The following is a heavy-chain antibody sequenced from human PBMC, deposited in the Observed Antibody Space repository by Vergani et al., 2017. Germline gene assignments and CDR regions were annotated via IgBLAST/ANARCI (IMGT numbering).Heavy chain of an antibody. CDR2: IYYSGST. V-gene: IGHV4-59*01. J-gene: IGHJ3*02. Sequence: QVQLQESGPGLVKPSETLSLTCTVSGGSISSYYWSWIRQPPGKGLEWIGYIYYSGSTNYNPSLKSRVTISVDTSKNQFSLKLSSVTAADTAVYYCAREDNDYGSGKIRAFDIWGQGTMVTVSS. D-gene: IGHD3-10*01. CDR1: GGSISSYY. CDR3: AREDNDYGSGKIRAFDI.